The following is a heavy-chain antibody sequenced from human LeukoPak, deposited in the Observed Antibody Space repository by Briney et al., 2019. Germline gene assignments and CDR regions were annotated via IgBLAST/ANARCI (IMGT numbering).Heavy chain of an antibody. CDR1: GFTLDDSA. CDR3: AKGRPVDY. CDR2: ISYDGSNK. J-gene: IGHJ4*02. Sequence: PGGSLRLSCVLPGFTLDDSALHWVRQAPGKGLEWVAVISYDGSNKYYADSVKGRFTISRDNSKNTLYLQMNSLRAEDTAVYYCAKGRPVDYWGQGTLVTVSS. V-gene: IGHV3-30*18.